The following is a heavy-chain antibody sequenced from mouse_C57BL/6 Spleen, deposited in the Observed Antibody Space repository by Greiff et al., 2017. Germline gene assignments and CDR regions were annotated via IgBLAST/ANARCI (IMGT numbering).Heavy chain of an antibody. Sequence: VKLVESGPGLVQPSQSLSITCTVSGFSLTSYGVHWVRQSPGKGLEWLGVIWSGGSTDYNAAFISRLSISKDNSKSQVFFKMNSLQADDTAIYYCARKRGIAPVFYAMDYWGQGTSVTVSS. CDR2: IWSGGST. V-gene: IGHV2-2*01. D-gene: IGHD2-12*01. CDR3: ARKRGIAPVFYAMDY. J-gene: IGHJ4*01. CDR1: GFSLTSYG.